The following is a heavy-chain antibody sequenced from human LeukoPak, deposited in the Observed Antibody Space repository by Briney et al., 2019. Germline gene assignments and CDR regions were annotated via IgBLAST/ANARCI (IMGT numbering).Heavy chain of an antibody. Sequence: SVKVSCKASGGTFSSYAISWVRQAPGQGLEWMGGIIPIFGTANYAQKFQGRVTITTDESTSTAYMELSSLRSEDTAVHYCATDDLPNGSGSFWGQGTLVTVSS. CDR3: ATDDLPNGSGSF. CDR2: IIPIFGTA. V-gene: IGHV1-69*05. CDR1: GGTFSSYA. J-gene: IGHJ4*02. D-gene: IGHD3-10*01.